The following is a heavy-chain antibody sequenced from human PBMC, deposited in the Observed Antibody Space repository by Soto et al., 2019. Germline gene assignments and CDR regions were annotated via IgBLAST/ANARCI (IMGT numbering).Heavy chain of an antibody. CDR2: ISGSGGST. J-gene: IGHJ4*02. D-gene: IGHD6-19*01. V-gene: IGHV3-23*01. CDR3: AKDPGYSSGWYGY. Sequence: PGGSLRLSCAASGFTFSSYAMSWVRQAPGKGLEWISAISGSGGSTYYADSVKGRFTISRDNSKNTLYLQMNSLRAEDTAVYYCAKDPGYSSGWYGYWGQGTLVTVSS. CDR1: GFTFSSYA.